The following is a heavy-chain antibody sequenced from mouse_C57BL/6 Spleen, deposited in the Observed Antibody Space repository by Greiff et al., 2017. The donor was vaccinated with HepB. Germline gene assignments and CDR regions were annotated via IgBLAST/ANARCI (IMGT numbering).Heavy chain of an antibody. CDR3: TREDSSLFDY. D-gene: IGHD3-2*02. CDR2: ISSGGDYI. CDR1: GFTFSSYA. Sequence: EVMLVESGEGLVKPGGSLKLSCAASGFTFSSYAMSWVRQTPEKRLEWVAYISSGGDYIYYADTVKGRFTISRDNARNTLYLQVSSLKSEDTAMYYCTREDSSLFDYWGQGTTLTVSS. V-gene: IGHV5-9-1*02. J-gene: IGHJ2*01.